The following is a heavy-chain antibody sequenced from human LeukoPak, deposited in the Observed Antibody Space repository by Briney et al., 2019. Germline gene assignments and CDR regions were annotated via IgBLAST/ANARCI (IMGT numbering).Heavy chain of an antibody. CDR1: GGSFSDSY. CDR2: INHSGNT. J-gene: IGHJ4*02. Sequence: SETLSLTCAVLGGSFSDSYWSWIRQPPGKGLEWIGDINHSGNTNYNPSLKSRVAISVDTSKNQFSLKLNSVTAADTAVYYCARNFDYWGQGTLVTVSS. V-gene: IGHV4-34*01. CDR3: ARNFDY.